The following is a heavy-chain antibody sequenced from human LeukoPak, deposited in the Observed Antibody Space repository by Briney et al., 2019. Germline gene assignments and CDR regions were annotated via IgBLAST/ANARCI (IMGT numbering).Heavy chain of an antibody. CDR2: ISYDGSNK. Sequence: PGGSLRLSCAASGFTFSSYAMHWVRQAPGKGLEWVAVISYDGSNKYYADSVKGRFTISRDNSKNTLYLQMNSLRAEDTAVYYCAKDAQVDIVATMYYFDYWGQGTLVTVSS. CDR3: AKDAQVDIVATMYYFDY. J-gene: IGHJ4*02. CDR1: GFTFSSYA. D-gene: IGHD5-12*01. V-gene: IGHV3-30-3*01.